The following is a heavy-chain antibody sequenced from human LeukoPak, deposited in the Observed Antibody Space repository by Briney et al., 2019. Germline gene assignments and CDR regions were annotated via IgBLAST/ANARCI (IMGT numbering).Heavy chain of an antibody. J-gene: IGHJ4*02. CDR2: IYTSGST. D-gene: IGHD3-10*01. V-gene: IGHV4-4*07. CDR3: AREGPLLWFGELLSAHSSGYHDY. CDR1: GGSISSYY. Sequence: PSETLSLTCTVSGGSISSYYWSWIRQPAGKGLEWIGRIYTSGSTNYNPSLKSRVTMSVDTSKNQFSLKLSSVTAADTAVYYCAREGPLLWFGELLSAHSSGYHDYWGQGTLVTVSS.